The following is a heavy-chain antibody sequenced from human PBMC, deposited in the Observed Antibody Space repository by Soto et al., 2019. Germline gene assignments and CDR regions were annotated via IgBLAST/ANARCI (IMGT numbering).Heavy chain of an antibody. V-gene: IGHV6-1*01. Sequence: SQTLSLTCAISGDSVSSNSAAWNWIRQSPARGLEWLGRTYFRSKWYNEYAVSVKSRLTINPDTSKNHFSLQLNSVTPEDTAVYYCARDLNAGMDVWGQGTKVTVSS. CDR2: TYFRSKWYN. J-gene: IGHJ6*02. CDR3: ARDLNAGMDV. CDR1: GDSVSSNSAA.